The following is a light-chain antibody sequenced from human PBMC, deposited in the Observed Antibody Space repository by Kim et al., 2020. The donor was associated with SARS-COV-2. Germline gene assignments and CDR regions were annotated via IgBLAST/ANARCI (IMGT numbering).Light chain of an antibody. CDR2: DAS. J-gene: IGKJ2*01. V-gene: IGKV3-11*01. Sequence: LSLFPGERATLSCRASQSVSRYLAWYQQKPGQAPRLLIYDASNRATGIPARFSGSGSGTDFTLTISSLEPEDLAVYYCQQRSNWYTFGQGTKLEI. CDR1: QSVSRY. CDR3: QQRSNWYT.